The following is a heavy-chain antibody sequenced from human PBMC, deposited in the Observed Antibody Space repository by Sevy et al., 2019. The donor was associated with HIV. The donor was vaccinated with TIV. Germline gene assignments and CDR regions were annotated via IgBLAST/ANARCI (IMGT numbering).Heavy chain of an antibody. CDR1: GFTFSDYY. Sequence: GGSLRLSCAASGFTFSDYYMSWIRQAPGKGLEWISYISGSGSTIYNADSVKGRFTISRDNAKNSLYLQMNSLRAEDTAVYYCARDHAKDGDLGDYYYYAMDVWGQGTTVTVSS. CDR2: ISGSGSTI. J-gene: IGHJ6*02. CDR3: ARDHAKDGDLGDYYYYAMDV. V-gene: IGHV3-11*01. D-gene: IGHD4-17*01.